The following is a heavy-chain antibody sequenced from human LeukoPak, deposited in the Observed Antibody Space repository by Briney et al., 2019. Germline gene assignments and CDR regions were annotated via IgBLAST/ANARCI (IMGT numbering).Heavy chain of an antibody. Sequence: PGGSLRLSCAASGFTFSSYWMSWVRQAPGKGLEWVANIKQDGSEKYYVASVKGRFTISRDNAKNSLYLQMNSLRAEDTAVYYCARGPSTPPFDYWGQGTLVTVSS. V-gene: IGHV3-7*01. CDR1: GFTFSSYW. J-gene: IGHJ4*02. CDR2: IKQDGSEK. CDR3: ARGPSTPPFDY. D-gene: IGHD2/OR15-2a*01.